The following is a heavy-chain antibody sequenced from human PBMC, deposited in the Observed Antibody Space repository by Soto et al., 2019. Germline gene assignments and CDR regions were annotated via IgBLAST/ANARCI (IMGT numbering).Heavy chain of an antibody. D-gene: IGHD3-22*01. V-gene: IGHV3-30-3*01. J-gene: IGHJ3*02. CDR2: ISYDGSNK. CDR3: ARDSRYSSGYSDAFDI. CDR1: GFTFSSYA. Sequence: GGSLRLSCAASGFTFSSYAMHWVRQAPGKGLEWVAVISYDGSNKYYADSVKGRFTISRDNSKNTLYLQMNSLRAEDTAVYYCARDSRYSSGYSDAFDIWGQGTMVTVS.